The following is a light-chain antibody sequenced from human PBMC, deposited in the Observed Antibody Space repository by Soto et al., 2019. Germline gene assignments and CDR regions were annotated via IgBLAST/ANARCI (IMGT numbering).Light chain of an antibody. CDR1: QSVSSSY. J-gene: IGKJ1*01. V-gene: IGKV3-20*01. CDR2: GAS. Sequence: EIVLTQSPGTLSLSPGERATLSCRASQSVSSSYLAWYQQKPGQAPRLLIYGASSRATGIPDRFSGSGSGTDFTLTISRLEPDDFAVYYCQQYVSSSPRTFGQGPKLDI. CDR3: QQYVSSSPRT.